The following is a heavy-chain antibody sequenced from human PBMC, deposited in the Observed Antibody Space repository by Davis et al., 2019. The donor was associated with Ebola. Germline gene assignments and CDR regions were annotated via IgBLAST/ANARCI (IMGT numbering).Heavy chain of an antibody. Sequence: PGGSLRLSCKGSGYSFTSYWIGWVRQMPGKGLEWMGIIYPGDSDTRYSPSFQGQVTISADKSISTAYLQWSSLKASDTAMYYCARHYSAPEPGDYWGQGTLVTVSS. CDR2: IYPGDSDT. D-gene: IGHD4/OR15-4a*01. CDR1: GYSFTSYW. V-gene: IGHV5-51*01. CDR3: ARHYSAPEPGDY. J-gene: IGHJ4*02.